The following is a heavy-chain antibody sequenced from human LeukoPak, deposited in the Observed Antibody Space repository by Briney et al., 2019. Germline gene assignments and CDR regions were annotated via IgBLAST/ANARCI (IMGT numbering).Heavy chain of an antibody. CDR1: GGSFSGYY. J-gene: IGHJ5*02. D-gene: IGHD3-22*01. V-gene: IGHV4-34*01. Sequence: SETLSLTCAVYGGSFSGYYWSWIRQPPGKGLEWIGEINHSGSTNYNPSLKSRVTMSVDTSKNQFSLKLSSVTAADTAVYFCARDAAGEGRLVITWFDPWGQGTLVTVSS. CDR2: INHSGST. CDR3: ARDAAGEGRLVITWFDP.